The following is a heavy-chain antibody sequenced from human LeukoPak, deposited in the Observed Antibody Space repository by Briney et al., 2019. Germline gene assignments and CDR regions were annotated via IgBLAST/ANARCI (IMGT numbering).Heavy chain of an antibody. V-gene: IGHV3-7*03. Sequence: PGGSLRLSCAASGFTFRSYWMSWVRQAPGKGLEWVANIKQDGSEKYYVDSVKGRFTISRDNAKNSLYLQMNSLRAEDTAVYYCARDRVGDYAYYYGMDAWGQGTTVTVSS. CDR1: GFTFRSYW. J-gene: IGHJ6*02. CDR2: IKQDGSEK. CDR3: ARDRVGDYAYYYGMDA. D-gene: IGHD4-17*01.